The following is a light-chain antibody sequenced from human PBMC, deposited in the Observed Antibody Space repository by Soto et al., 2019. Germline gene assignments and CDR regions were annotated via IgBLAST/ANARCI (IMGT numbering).Light chain of an antibody. J-gene: IGKJ1*01. CDR2: GAS. CDR1: QSVSSSY. Sequence: EIVLTQSPGTLSLSPGERDNLSCRASQSVSSSYLAWYQQKPGQAPRLLIYGASNRATGIPDRFSGSGSGTDFTLTISRLEPEDFAVYYCQQYGSSGTFGQGTKVDIK. V-gene: IGKV3-20*01. CDR3: QQYGSSGT.